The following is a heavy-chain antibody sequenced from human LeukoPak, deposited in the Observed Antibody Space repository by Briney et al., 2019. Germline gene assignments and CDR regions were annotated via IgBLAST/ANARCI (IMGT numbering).Heavy chain of an antibody. V-gene: IGHV3-23*01. D-gene: IGHD3-10*01. CDR3: TKVSLRGVLAFDS. Sequence: GGSLRLSCATSGFTFSSHAMNWVRQAPGKGLEWVSTVSDGGEKTYYADSVKGRFTISRDNSRNTLYLQMGSLRAEDTAVYYCTKVSLRGVLAFDSWGQGTLVSVSS. CDR1: GFTFSSHA. CDR2: VSDGGEKT. J-gene: IGHJ4*02.